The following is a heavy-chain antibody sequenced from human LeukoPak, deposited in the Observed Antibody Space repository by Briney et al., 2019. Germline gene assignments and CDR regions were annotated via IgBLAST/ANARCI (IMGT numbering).Heavy chain of an antibody. CDR3: ASSVWWPYYFDY. J-gene: IGHJ4*02. Sequence: SETLSLTCTVSGGSIRSNGYYWGWIRQAPGKGLEWIGSIYYDESTYYNPSLKRRVTISVDTPKNYFSLKLSSVTAADTAVYFCASSVWWPYYFDYWGQGTLVTVSS. CDR2: IYYDEST. D-gene: IGHD4/OR15-4a*01. V-gene: IGHV4-39*02. CDR1: GGSIRSNGYY.